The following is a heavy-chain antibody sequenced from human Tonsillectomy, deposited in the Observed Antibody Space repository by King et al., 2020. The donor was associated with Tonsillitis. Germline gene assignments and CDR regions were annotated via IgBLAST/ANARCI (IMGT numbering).Heavy chain of an antibody. D-gene: IGHD2-15*01. Sequence: QVQLVESGGGVVQPGRSLRLSCAASGFTFSSFAMHWVRQAPGKGLEWVAVISHVGGNQYYADSAKGRFTISRDNSRNALYLQMDSLRAEDTAVYFCARGAPFASGYSSYCEYWGQGTLVTVSS. J-gene: IGHJ4*02. CDR2: ISHVGGNQ. CDR1: GFTFSSFA. V-gene: IGHV3-30-3*01. CDR3: ARGAPFASGYSSYCEY.